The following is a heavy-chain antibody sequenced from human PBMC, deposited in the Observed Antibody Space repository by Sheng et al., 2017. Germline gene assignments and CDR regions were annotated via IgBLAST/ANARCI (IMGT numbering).Heavy chain of an antibody. V-gene: IGHV3-23*01. CDR3: AKGAGRWLQPYQGHAFDI. Sequence: EVQLLESGGGLVQPGGSLRLSCAASGFTFSSYAMSWVRQAPGKGLEWVSAISGSGGSTYYADSVKGRFTISRDNSKNTLYLQMNSLRAEDTAVYYCAKGAGRWLQPYQGHAFDIWGQGDNGHRL. D-gene: IGHD3-10*01. J-gene: IGHJ3*02. CDR2: ISGSGGST. CDR1: GFTFSSYA.